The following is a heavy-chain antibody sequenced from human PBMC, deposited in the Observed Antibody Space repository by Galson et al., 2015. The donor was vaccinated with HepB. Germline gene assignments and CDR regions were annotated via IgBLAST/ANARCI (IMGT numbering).Heavy chain of an antibody. CDR2: ISNSGGIT. J-gene: IGHJ4*02. CDR3: AKSAPPFSYGSGSHDY. CDR1: GFTFSSYA. V-gene: IGHV3-23*01. Sequence: SLRLSCAASGFTFSSYAMSWVRQAPGKGLEWVSAISNSGGITYYADSVKGRFTISRDNSKNTLYLQMNSLRAEDTAVCYLAKSAPPFSYGSGSHDYWGQGTLVTGSS. D-gene: IGHD3-10*01.